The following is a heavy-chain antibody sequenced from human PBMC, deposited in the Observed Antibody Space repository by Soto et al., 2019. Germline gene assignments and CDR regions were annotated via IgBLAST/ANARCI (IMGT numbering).Heavy chain of an antibody. J-gene: IGHJ4*02. CDR1: GYTFTRYY. CDR3: ARESMSAREVDPY. CDR2: INPSGGST. V-gene: IGHV1-46*01. D-gene: IGHD1-26*01. Sequence: ASVKVSCKXSGYTFTRYYMHWVRQAPGQGLEWMGIINPSGGSTSYAQKFQGRVTMTRDTSTSTVYMELSSLRSEDTAVYYCARESMSAREVDPYWGQGTLVTVSS.